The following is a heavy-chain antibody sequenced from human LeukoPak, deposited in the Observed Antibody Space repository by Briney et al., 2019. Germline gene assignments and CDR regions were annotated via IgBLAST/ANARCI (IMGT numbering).Heavy chain of an antibody. CDR1: GFTFSSYA. J-gene: IGHJ3*02. D-gene: IGHD4-11*01. V-gene: IGHV3-30-3*01. Sequence: GGSLRLSCAASGFTFSSYAMHWVRQAPGKGLEWVAVISYDGSNKYYADSVKGRFTISRDNSKNTLYLQMNSLRAEDTAVYYCASLHDYSNGVAFDIWGQGTMVTVSS. CDR2: ISYDGSNK. CDR3: ASLHDYSNGVAFDI.